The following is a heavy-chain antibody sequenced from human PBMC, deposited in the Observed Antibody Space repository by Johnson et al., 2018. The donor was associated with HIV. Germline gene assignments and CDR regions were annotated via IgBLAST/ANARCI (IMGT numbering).Heavy chain of an antibody. CDR3: AAYYDFWSGSYTSGFDI. V-gene: IGHV3-30*04. D-gene: IGHD3-3*01. J-gene: IGHJ3*02. CDR2: ISYDGSNQ. Sequence: QVQLVESGGGVVQPGRSLRLSCAASGFTFSSYAMHWVRQAPGTGLEWVAVISYDGSNQYYADSVKGRFTISRDNSKNTVFLQMNSLRPEDTAMYYCAAYYDFWSGSYTSGFDIWGQGTMVTVSS. CDR1: GFTFSSYA.